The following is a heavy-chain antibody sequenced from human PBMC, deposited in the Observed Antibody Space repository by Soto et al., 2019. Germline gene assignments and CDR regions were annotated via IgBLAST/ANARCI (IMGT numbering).Heavy chain of an antibody. J-gene: IGHJ4*02. Sequence: QVQLVESGGGVVQPGRSLRLSCAASGFTFSSYAMHWVRQAPGKGLEWVAVISYDGSNKYYADSVKGRFTISRDNSKNTLYLQINRLRAEDTAVYYCARGPEPRYSSSWHDYWGQGTLVTVSS. D-gene: IGHD6-13*01. CDR2: ISYDGSNK. V-gene: IGHV3-30-3*01. CDR3: ARGPEPRYSSSWHDY. CDR1: GFTFSSYA.